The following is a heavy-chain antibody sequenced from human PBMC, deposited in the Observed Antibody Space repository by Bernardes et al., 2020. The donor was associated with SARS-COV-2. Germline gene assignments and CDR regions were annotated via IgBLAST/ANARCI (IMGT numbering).Heavy chain of an antibody. CDR3: AKDYCGGDCDFFDY. CDR1: GFTLTSYA. J-gene: IGHJ4*02. D-gene: IGHD2-21*02. V-gene: IGHV3-23*01. CDR2: IGGDADNT. Sequence: GGSLRLSRAASGFTLTSYAMSWVRQAPGKGLEWVSGIGGDADNTYYADSVKGRFTISRDNSLNTLFLQMNSLRADDTAVYYCAKDYCGGDCDFFDYWGQGTLVSVSS.